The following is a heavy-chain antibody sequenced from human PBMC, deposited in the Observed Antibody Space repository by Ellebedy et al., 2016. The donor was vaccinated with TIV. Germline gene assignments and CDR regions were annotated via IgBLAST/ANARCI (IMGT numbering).Heavy chain of an antibody. D-gene: IGHD3-10*01. J-gene: IGHJ5*02. CDR2: IYSSGST. Sequence: SETLSLTCTVSGASVSHYYWSWIRQPAGKGLEWIGRIYSSGSTDYNPSLRSRVTVSRDTSKNQMSLKLTSVTAADTAIYYCVRDRAPYYGSGNFYPYNCFDHWGRGTLVTVSP. V-gene: IGHV4-4*07. CDR3: VRDRAPYYGSGNFYPYNCFDH. CDR1: GASVSHYY.